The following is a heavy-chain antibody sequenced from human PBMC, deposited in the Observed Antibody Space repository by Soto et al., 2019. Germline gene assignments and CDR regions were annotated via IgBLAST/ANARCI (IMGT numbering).Heavy chain of an antibody. CDR1: GFTFDDYT. D-gene: IGHD5-12*01. CDR3: AKDGGYDLQSNWFDP. V-gene: IGHV3-43*01. Sequence: GGSLRLSCAASGFTFDDYTMHWVRQAPGKGLEWVSLISWDGGSTYYADSVKGRFTISRDNSKNSLYLQMNSLRTEDTALYYCAKDGGYDLQSNWFDPWGQGTLVTVSS. J-gene: IGHJ5*02. CDR2: ISWDGGST.